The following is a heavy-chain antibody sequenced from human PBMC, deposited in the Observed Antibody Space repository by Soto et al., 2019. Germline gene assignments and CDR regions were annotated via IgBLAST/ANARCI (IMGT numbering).Heavy chain of an antibody. CDR2: IYYSGNT. Sequence: QVQLQESGPGLVKPSQTLSLTCTVSGGSISSGDYYWSWIRQPPGKGLEWIGYIYYSGNTYYNPSLKSRVTISVDTSKNQFSLKLISVTDADTAVYYCARGRADGGKIYWGQGTLVTVSS. CDR3: ARGRADGGKIY. CDR1: GGSISSGDYY. V-gene: IGHV4-30-4*01. J-gene: IGHJ4*02. D-gene: IGHD2-15*01.